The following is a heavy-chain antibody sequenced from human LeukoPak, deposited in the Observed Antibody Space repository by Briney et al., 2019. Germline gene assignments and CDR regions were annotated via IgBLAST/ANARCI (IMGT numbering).Heavy chain of an antibody. J-gene: IGHJ6*03. CDR1: GFTFSSYG. V-gene: IGHV3-48*04. CDR2: ISSSGSTI. D-gene: IGHD5-12*01. CDR3: ARDEIVATTKANYYYYMDV. Sequence: GGTLRLSCAASGFTFSSYGMSWVRQAPGKGLEWVSYISSSGSTIYYADSVKGRFTISRDNAKNSLYLQMNSLRAEDTAVYYCARDEIVATTKANYYYYMDVWGKGTTVTISS.